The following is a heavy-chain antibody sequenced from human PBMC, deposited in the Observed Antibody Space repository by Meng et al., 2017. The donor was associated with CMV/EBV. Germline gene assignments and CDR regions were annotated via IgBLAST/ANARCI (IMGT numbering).Heavy chain of an antibody. Sequence: GGSLRLSCTASGFTFGDYAMSWVRQAPGKGLVWVSRINSDGSSTSYADSVKGRFTISRDNAKNTLYLQMNSLRAEDTAVYYCARGAHSGSYYFLDFSLPDYWGQGTLVTVSS. D-gene: IGHD1-26*01. CDR1: GFTFGDYA. CDR3: ARGAHSGSYYFLDFSLPDY. V-gene: IGHV3-74*01. CDR2: INSDGSST. J-gene: IGHJ4*02.